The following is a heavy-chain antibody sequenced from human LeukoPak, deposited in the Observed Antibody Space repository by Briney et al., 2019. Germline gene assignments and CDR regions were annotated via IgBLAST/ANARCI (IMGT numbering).Heavy chain of an antibody. V-gene: IGHV3-30*03. D-gene: IGHD3-22*01. CDR3: ARGFYYYDSSGPAY. CDR1: GFTFSSYG. CDR2: ISYDGSNK. J-gene: IGHJ4*02. Sequence: PGGSLRLSCAASGFTFSSYGMHWVRQAPGKGLEWVAVISYDGSNKYYADSVKGRFTISRDNSKNTLYLQMNSLRAEDTAVYYCARGFYYYDSSGPAYWGQGTLVTVSS.